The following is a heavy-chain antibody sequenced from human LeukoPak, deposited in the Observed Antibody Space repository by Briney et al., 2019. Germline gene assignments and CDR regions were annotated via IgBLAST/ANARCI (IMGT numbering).Heavy chain of an antibody. CDR2: IYHSGST. Sequence: SETLSLTCAVSGGSISSGGYSWSWIRQPPGKGLEWIGYIYHSGSTYYNPSLKSRVTISVDTSKNQFSLKLSSVTAADTAVYYCARGGDGYNYERLDAFDIWGQGTMVTVSS. CDR3: ARGGDGYNYERLDAFDI. V-gene: IGHV4-30-2*02. D-gene: IGHD5-24*01. J-gene: IGHJ3*02. CDR1: GGSISSGGYS.